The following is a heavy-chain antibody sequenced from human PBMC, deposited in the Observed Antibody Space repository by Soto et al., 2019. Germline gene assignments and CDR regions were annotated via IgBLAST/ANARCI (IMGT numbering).Heavy chain of an antibody. Sequence: PSETLSLTRTVSGGSVSSGDYFFICLRQSPGKRLEWIAYIYYSGSTNYNPSLKSRATISVDTSKSQVSLTLTSMTAADAALYYCARSPNYYYYGFDVWGQGTAVTVSS. D-gene: IGHD3-10*01. CDR3: ARSPNYYYYGFDV. CDR1: GGSVSSGDYF. V-gene: IGHV4-61*08. CDR2: IYYSGST. J-gene: IGHJ6*02.